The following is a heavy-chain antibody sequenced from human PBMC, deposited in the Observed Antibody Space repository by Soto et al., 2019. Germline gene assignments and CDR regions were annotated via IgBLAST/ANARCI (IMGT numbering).Heavy chain of an antibody. CDR2: IIPIFGTA. CDR1: GGTFSSYA. V-gene: IGHV1-69*13. Sequence: GASVKVSCKASGGTFSSYAISWVRQAPGQGLEWMGGIIPIFGTANYAQKFQGRVTITADESTSTAYMELSSLRSEDTAVYYCARWDRHCSGGSCYSNYYYYGMDVWGQGTTVTVSS. CDR3: ARWDRHCSGGSCYSNYYYYGMDV. J-gene: IGHJ6*02. D-gene: IGHD2-15*01.